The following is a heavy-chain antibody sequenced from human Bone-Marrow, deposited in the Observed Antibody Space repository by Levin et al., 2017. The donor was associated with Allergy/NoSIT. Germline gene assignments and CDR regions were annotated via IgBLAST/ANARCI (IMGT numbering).Heavy chain of an antibody. CDR3: ARGGSSWGYYYYGMDV. CDR1: GGSISSSSYY. D-gene: IGHD6-13*01. Sequence: KAGGSLRLSCTVSGGSISSSSYYWGWIRQPPGKGLEWIGSIYYSGSTYYNPSLKSRVTISVDTSKNQFSLKLSSVTAADTAVYYCARGGSSWGYYYYGMDVWGQGTTVTVSS. CDR2: IYYSGST. V-gene: IGHV4-39*07. J-gene: IGHJ6*02.